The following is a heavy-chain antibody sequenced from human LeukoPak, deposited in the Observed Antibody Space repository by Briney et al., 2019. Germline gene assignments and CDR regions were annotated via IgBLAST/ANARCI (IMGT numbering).Heavy chain of an antibody. D-gene: IGHD4-17*01. Sequence: GESLKISCKGSGYSFSDYWIGWVRQMPGKGLDLMGIIYPGDSDTRYRPSFQGQVTISADKSISTAYLQWSSLKASDTAMYYCARLHGDYAYFQPWGQGTLVTVS. CDR2: IYPGDSDT. CDR1: GYSFSDYW. J-gene: IGHJ1*01. V-gene: IGHV5-51*01. CDR3: ARLHGDYAYFQP.